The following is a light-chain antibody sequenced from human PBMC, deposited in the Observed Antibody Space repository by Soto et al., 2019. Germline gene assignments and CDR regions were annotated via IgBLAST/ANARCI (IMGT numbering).Light chain of an antibody. Sequence: DIQVTQSPSSLSASEGDRVTITCRASQSISSYLNWYQQKPGKAPKLLIYAASSLQSGVPSRFSGSGSGTDFTLTISSLQPEDFATYYCQQSYSTPPTFGGGTKVDIK. J-gene: IGKJ4*01. CDR3: QQSYSTPPT. CDR1: QSISSY. CDR2: AAS. V-gene: IGKV1-39*01.